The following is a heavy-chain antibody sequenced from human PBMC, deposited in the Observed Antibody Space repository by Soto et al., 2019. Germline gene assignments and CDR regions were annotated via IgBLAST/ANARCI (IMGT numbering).Heavy chain of an antibody. D-gene: IGHD6-19*01. J-gene: IGHJ4*01. V-gene: IGHV3-30*04. CDR3: ARDPSPYTSGWYGIDF. CDR2: ISYDGTNK. CDR1: GFIFSAYA. Sequence: GGSLRLSCAASGFIFSAYAMLWVRQAPGKGLEWVAAISYDGTNKYYADSIKGRFTISRDNSANTLFLQVNSLRREDTAMYYCARDPSPYTSGWYGIDFGGHGTLVTVAP.